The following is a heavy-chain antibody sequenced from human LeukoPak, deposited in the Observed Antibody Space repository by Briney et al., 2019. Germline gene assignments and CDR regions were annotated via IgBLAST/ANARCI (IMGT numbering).Heavy chain of an antibody. D-gene: IGHD1-26*01. CDR2: IIPILGIA. J-gene: IGHJ4*02. V-gene: IGHV1-69*04. CDR1: GGTFSSYA. CDR3: ARAWGELGPFDY. Sequence: ASVKVSCKASGGTFSSYAISWVRQAPGQGLEWMGRIIPILGIANYAQKFQGRVTITADKSTSTAYMELSSLRSEDTAVYYCARAWGELGPFDYWGQGTLVTVSS.